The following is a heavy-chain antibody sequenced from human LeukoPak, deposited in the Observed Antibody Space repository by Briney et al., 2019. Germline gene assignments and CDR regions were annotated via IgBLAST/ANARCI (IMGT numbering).Heavy chain of an antibody. CDR2: INPNSGGT. Sequence: ASVKVSCKASGYTFTGYYMHWVRQAPGRGLEWMGWINPNSGGTNYAQKFQGRVTMTRDTSISTAYMELSRLRSDDTAVYYCARVSDYYDSSGPEYYFDYWGQGTLVTVSS. D-gene: IGHD3-22*01. CDR3: ARVSDYYDSSGPEYYFDY. J-gene: IGHJ4*02. CDR1: GYTFTGYY. V-gene: IGHV1-2*02.